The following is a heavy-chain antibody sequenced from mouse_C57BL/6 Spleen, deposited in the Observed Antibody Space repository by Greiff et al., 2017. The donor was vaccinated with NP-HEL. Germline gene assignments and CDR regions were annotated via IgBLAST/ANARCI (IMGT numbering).Heavy chain of an antibody. CDR1: GYTFTSYW. V-gene: IGHV1-59*01. D-gene: IGHD1-2*01. CDR2: IDPSDSYT. J-gene: IGHJ1*03. Sequence: QVQLQQPGAELVRPGTSVKLSCKASGYTFTSYWMHWVKQRPGQGLEWIGVIDPSDSYTNYNQKFKGKATLTVDTSSSTAYMQLSSLTSEDSAVYYCARGHSLRYFDVWGTGTTVTVSS. CDR3: ARGHSLRYFDV.